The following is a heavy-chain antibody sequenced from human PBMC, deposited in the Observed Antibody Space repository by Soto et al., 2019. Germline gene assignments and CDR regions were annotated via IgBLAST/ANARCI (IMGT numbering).Heavy chain of an antibody. D-gene: IGHD4-17*01. J-gene: IGHJ4*02. CDR1: VFTFSSYS. CDR3: ARDGESYGAYYNDS. CDR2: ISSSSSYI. Sequence: GGSLRLSCAASVFTFSSYSMNWVRQAPGKGLEWVSSISSSSSYIYYADSVKGRFTISRDNAKNSLYLQMNSLRAEDTAVYYCARDGESYGAYYNDSRGQRTLLTVSS. V-gene: IGHV3-21*01.